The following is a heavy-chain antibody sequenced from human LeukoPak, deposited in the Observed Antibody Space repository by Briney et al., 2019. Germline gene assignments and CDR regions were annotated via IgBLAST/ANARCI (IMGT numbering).Heavy chain of an antibody. V-gene: IGHV1-3*04. D-gene: IGHD1-26*01. CDR3: ARDQEVGASKGDAFDI. J-gene: IGHJ3*02. Sequence: GASVKVSCKATGYTFTTYAIHWVRQAPGQRLEWMGRINIGNGNTKYSQNFQDRVIISRDTSASIAYMEVSSLRSEDTALYYCARDQEVGASKGDAFDIWGQGTMVTVSS. CDR2: INIGNGNT. CDR1: GYTFTTYA.